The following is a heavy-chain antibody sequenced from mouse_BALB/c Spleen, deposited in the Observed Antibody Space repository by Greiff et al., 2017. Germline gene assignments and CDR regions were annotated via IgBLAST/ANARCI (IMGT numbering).Heavy chain of an antibody. CDR2: ISYSGST. Sequence: EVQGVESGPGLVKPSQSLSLTCTVTGYSITSDYAWNWIRQFPGIKLEWMGYISYSGSTSYNPSLKSRISITRDTSKNQFFLKLNSVTTEDTATYYCAREGWLLGFAYWGQGTLVTVSA. D-gene: IGHD2-3*01. CDR3: AREGWLLGFAY. J-gene: IGHJ3*01. V-gene: IGHV3-2*02. CDR1: GYSITSDYA.